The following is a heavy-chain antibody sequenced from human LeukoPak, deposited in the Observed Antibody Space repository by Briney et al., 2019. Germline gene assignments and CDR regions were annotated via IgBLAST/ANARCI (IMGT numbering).Heavy chain of an antibody. CDR3: ARVRITMVRGVITCFDY. Sequence: GGSLRLSCAASGFTFSSYSMNWVRQAPGKGLEWVSSISSSSSYIYYADSVKGRFTISRDNAKNSLYLQMNSLRAEDTAVYYCARVRITMVRGVITCFDYWGQGTLVTVSS. D-gene: IGHD3-10*01. CDR1: GFTFSSYS. V-gene: IGHV3-21*01. J-gene: IGHJ4*02. CDR2: ISSSSSYI.